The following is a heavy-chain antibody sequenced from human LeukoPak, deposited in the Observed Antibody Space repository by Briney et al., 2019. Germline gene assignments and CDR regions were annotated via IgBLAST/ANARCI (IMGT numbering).Heavy chain of an antibody. D-gene: IGHD6-19*01. V-gene: IGHV3-30*18. J-gene: IGHJ3*02. CDR3: AKDLYSSGWYRRSVAFDI. Sequence: QTGGSLRLSCAASGFTFSSYAMHWVRQAPGKGLEWLAIVSYDGSNKYYADSVKGRFTISRDNSKNTLYLQMNSLRAEDTAVYYCAKDLYSSGWYRRSVAFDIWGQGTMVTVSS. CDR2: VSYDGSNK. CDR1: GFTFSSYA.